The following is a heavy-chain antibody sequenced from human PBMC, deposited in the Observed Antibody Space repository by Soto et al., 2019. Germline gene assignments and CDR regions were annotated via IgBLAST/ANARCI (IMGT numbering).Heavy chain of an antibody. CDR2: ISGSGGST. Sequence: AWGSLRLSCAASGFTFSSYWMSWVRQAPGKGLEWVSSISGSGGSTYYADSVKGRFTISRDNSKNTLYLQMNSLRAEDTAVYYCARGRGAFDIWGQGTMVTVSS. V-gene: IGHV3-23*01. J-gene: IGHJ3*02. CDR1: GFTFSSYW. CDR3: ARGRGAFDI.